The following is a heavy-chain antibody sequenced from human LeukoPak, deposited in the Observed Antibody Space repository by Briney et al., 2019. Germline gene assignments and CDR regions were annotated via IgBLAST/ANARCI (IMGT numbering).Heavy chain of an antibody. V-gene: IGHV3-21*06. CDR1: GFTFSLYT. CDR2: ISSGSSYI. J-gene: IGHJ3*01. CDR3: ARDKGAGGGYLLDAFDV. Sequence: GESLRLSCAASGFTFSLYTMNWVRQAPGQGPEWVSTISSGSSYIYYADSVRGRFTISRDNAKNSLYLQMNSLRAEDTAVYYCARDKGAGGGYLLDAFDVWGQGTMVTVSS. D-gene: IGHD3-10*01.